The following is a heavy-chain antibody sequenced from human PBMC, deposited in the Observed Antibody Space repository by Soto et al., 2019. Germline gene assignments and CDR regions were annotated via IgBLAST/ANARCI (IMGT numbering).Heavy chain of an antibody. CDR3: ARDGFCTSTTCRVGNWFDP. Sequence: QVQLQQWGAGLLKPSETLSLTCVVYGGSFSGYYWSWIRQSPGKGLEWIGGINHRGSTNYNPSLGSRVTISVDTSKNQFSLKLPSVTAADKAMYYCARDGFCTSTTCRVGNWFDPWGQGTLVTVSS. J-gene: IGHJ5*02. D-gene: IGHD2-2*01. CDR2: INHRGST. V-gene: IGHV4-34*01. CDR1: GGSFSGYY.